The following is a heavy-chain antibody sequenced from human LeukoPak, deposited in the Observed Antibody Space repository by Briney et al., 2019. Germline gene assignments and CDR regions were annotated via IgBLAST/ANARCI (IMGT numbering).Heavy chain of an antibody. Sequence: ASVKVSCKASGYTFTSYDINWVRQATGQGLEWMGWMNPNSGNTGYAQKFQGRVTITRNTSISTAYMELSSLRSEDTAVYYCATVDDYGDNWFDPWGQGTLVTVSS. CDR1: GYTFTSYD. V-gene: IGHV1-8*03. D-gene: IGHD4-17*01. CDR3: ATVDDYGDNWFDP. J-gene: IGHJ5*02. CDR2: MNPNSGNT.